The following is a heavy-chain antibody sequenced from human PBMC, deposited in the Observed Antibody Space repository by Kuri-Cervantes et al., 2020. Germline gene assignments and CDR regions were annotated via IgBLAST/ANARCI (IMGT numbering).Heavy chain of an antibody. Sequence: SVKVSCKASGGTFSSYTISWVRQAPGQGLEWMGRIIPILGIANYAQKFQGRVTITADKSTSTAYMELSSLRSEDTAVYYCARDVGDYYASRGSRFDPWGQGTLVTVSS. CDR1: GGTFSSYT. D-gene: IGHD3-22*01. J-gene: IGHJ5*02. CDR3: ARDVGDYYASRGSRFDP. CDR2: IIPILGIA. V-gene: IGHV1-69*04.